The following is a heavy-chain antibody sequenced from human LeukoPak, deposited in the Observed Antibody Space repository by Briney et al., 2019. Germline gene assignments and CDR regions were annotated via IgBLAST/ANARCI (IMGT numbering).Heavy chain of an antibody. V-gene: IGHV3-33*01. Sequence: GGSLRLSCVVSGVSLSSHGMHWVRQAPGKRLEWLTFTWSDGRSEYYADSVNGRFSVSRDNSKNTVYLQIDSLRVEDTAVYYCARDRGNDYFDSWGQGTLVTVSS. CDR3: ARDRGNDYFDS. CDR2: TWSDGRSE. CDR1: GVSLSSHG. J-gene: IGHJ4*02.